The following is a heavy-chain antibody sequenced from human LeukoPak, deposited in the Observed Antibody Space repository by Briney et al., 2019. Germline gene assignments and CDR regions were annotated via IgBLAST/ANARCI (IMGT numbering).Heavy chain of an antibody. Sequence: ASVKVSCKASGYIFIGYYVYWVRQAPGQGLEWMGWINTYTGNPTYGQGFTGRFVFSLDTSVSTAYLQINSLKAEDSAVYYCARGPIRISGSVAYDPWGQGTLVTVSS. CDR2: INTYTGNP. V-gene: IGHV7-4-1*02. CDR3: ARGPIRISGSVAYDP. J-gene: IGHJ5*02. CDR1: GYIFIGYY. D-gene: IGHD5-12*01.